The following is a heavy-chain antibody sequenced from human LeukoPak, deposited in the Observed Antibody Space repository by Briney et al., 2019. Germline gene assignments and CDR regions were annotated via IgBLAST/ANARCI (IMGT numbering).Heavy chain of an antibody. D-gene: IGHD6-13*01. CDR2: INPNSGGT. J-gene: IGHJ4*02. CDR3: ARARYISLSLDGY. V-gene: IGHV1-2*06. Sequence: ASVKVSCKASGYTFTGYYMYWVRQAPGQGLEWMGRINPNSGGTNYAQKFQGRVTMTPDTSISTAYMGLRRMRSDDTAVYYCARARYISLSLDGYWGKGTLVTVSS. CDR1: GYTFTGYY.